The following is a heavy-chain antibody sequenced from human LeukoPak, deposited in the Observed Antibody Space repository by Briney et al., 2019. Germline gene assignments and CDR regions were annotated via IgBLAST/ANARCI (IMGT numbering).Heavy chain of an antibody. CDR1: GGSISRYY. D-gene: IGHD3-10*01. J-gene: IGHJ4*02. CDR2: IYYSGST. CDR3: ARAYYGSGAWYYFDF. Sequence: SETLSLTCTVSGGSISRYYWSWIRQPPGKGLEWIGYIYYSGSTNYNPSHKSRVTISADTSKNQFSLKLSSVTAADTAVYYCARAYYGSGAWYYFDFWGQGTLVTVSS. V-gene: IGHV4-59*01.